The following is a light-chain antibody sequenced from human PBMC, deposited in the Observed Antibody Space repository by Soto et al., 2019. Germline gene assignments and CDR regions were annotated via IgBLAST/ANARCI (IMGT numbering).Light chain of an antibody. J-gene: IGKJ2*01. V-gene: IGKV1-5*03. Sequence: DIQMTQSPSTLSASVGDRVTITCRASQSVSSWLAWYQQKSGKAPNLLIYKASTLQTGVPSRFSGSGSGAEFTLTISSLQPDDSATYYCQQYNSYSLYTFGQGTKLEIK. CDR2: KAS. CDR1: QSVSSW. CDR3: QQYNSYSLYT.